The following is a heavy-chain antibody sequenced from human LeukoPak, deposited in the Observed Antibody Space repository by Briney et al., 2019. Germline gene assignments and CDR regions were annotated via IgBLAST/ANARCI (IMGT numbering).Heavy chain of an antibody. J-gene: IGHJ4*02. D-gene: IGHD6-13*01. V-gene: IGHV1-8*01. CDR3: ARGLGSSSWRNFDY. CDR1: GYTFTSYD. Sequence: ASVNVSCKASGYTFTSYDINWVRQATGQGLEWMGWMNPNSGNIGYAQKFQGRVTMTRNTSISTAYMELSSLRSEDTAVYYCARGLGSSSWRNFDYWGQGTLVTVSS. CDR2: MNPNSGNI.